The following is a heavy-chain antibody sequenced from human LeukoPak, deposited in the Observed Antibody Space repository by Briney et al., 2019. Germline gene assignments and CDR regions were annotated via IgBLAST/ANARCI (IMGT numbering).Heavy chain of an antibody. D-gene: IGHD6-13*01. J-gene: IGHJ6*03. CDR1: GDSISSSSHY. CDR2: IFYSGNT. V-gene: IGHV4-39*07. Sequence: PSETLSLTCSVSGDSISSSSHYWGWLRQSPGKGLEWIGNIFYSGNTNYNPSLKSRVIISLDTSKIQFSLKLSSVTAADTAVYYCAREYSSNWRGVKYHYMDVWGKGTPVTVSS. CDR3: AREYSSNWRGVKYHYMDV.